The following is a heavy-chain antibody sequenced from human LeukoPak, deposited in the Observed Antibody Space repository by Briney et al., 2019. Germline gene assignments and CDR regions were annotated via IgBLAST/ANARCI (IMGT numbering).Heavy chain of an antibody. CDR1: EFTFSNYD. CDR3: AKDAIVVVPAATYYFDY. D-gene: IGHD2-2*01. CDR2: TRYDGSNK. Sequence: GGSLRLSCAAFEFTFSNYDMHWVRQAPGKGLEWVAFTRYDGSNKYYADSVKGRFTISRDNSKNTLYLQMNSLRAEDTAVYYCAKDAIVVVPAATYYFDYWGQGTLVTVSS. V-gene: IGHV3-30*02. J-gene: IGHJ4*02.